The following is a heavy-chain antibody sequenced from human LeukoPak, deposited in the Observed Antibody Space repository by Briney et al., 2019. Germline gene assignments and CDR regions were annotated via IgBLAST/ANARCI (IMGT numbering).Heavy chain of an antibody. CDR3: AKDQGYDILTGYSNY. J-gene: IGHJ4*02. Sequence: HPGGSLGLSCAASGFTFDDYAMHWVRQAPGKGLEWVSGISWNSGSIGYADSVKGRFTISRDNAKNSLYLQMNSLRAEDTALYYCAKDQGYDILTGYSNYWGQGTLVTVSS. V-gene: IGHV3-9*01. CDR1: GFTFDDYA. D-gene: IGHD3-9*01. CDR2: ISWNSGSI.